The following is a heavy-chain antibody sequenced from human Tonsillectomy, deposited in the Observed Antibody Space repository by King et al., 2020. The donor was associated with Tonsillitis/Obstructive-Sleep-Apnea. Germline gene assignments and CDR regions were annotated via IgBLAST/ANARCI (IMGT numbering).Heavy chain of an antibody. CDR2: IYSGGST. Sequence: VQLVESGGGLVQPGGSLRLSCAASGFTVSSNYMSWVRQAPGKGLEWVSVIYSGGSTYYADSVKGRFTISRDNSKNTLCLQMNSLRAEDTAVHYCARPTMYSNSSGSSWFAPWGQGTLVTVSS. D-gene: IGHD6-6*01. CDR1: GFTVSSNY. V-gene: IGHV3-66*04. J-gene: IGHJ5*02. CDR3: ARPTMYSNSSGSSWFAP.